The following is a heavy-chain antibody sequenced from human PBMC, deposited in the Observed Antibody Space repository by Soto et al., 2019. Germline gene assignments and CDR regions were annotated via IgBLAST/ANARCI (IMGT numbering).Heavy chain of an antibody. V-gene: IGHV4-30-4*01. CDR1: GDSISTVDYF. D-gene: IGHD2-15*01. J-gene: IGHJ5*01. CDR3: ASGRYCLNGRCLANWFDS. CDR2: IYKSTPT. Sequence: QVHLLESGPGLVKPSQTLSLTCSVSGDSISTVDYFWAWIRQPPGQALEYIGYIYKSTPTYYNPSVASLVDLSLNTSKSHFSLTVTSVTAADTAVYFCASGRYCLNGRCLANWFDSWGEGTMVTVAS.